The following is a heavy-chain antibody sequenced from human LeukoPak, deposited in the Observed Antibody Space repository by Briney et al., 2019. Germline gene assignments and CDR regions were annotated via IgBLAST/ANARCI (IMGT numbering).Heavy chain of an antibody. D-gene: IGHD3-22*01. CDR2: ISSGSSYI. V-gene: IGHV3-21*01. CDR3: ARSFYDSSGYPNFDY. CDR1: GYTFSSYS. Sequence: PGGSLRFSCAASGYTFSSYSMNWVRQAPGKGLEWVSFISSGSSYIYYGDSVKGRFTISRDNAKKSLYLQMNSLRAEDTAVYFCARSFYDSSGYPNFDYWGQGTLVTVSS. J-gene: IGHJ4*02.